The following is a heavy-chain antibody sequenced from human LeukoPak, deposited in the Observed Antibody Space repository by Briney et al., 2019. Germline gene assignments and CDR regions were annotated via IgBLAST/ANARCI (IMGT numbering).Heavy chain of an antibody. CDR3: ARALAVAADFDY. CDR1: GYTFTAYY. CDR2: INPNSGGT. V-gene: IGHV1-2*02. D-gene: IGHD6-19*01. Sequence: ASVTVPCKASGYTFTAYYLHWVRQPPGQGLGWVGWINPNSGGTNYAQKFQGRVTMTRDTSISTAYMELSRLTSDDTAVYCCARALAVAADFDYWGQGTLVTVSS. J-gene: IGHJ4*02.